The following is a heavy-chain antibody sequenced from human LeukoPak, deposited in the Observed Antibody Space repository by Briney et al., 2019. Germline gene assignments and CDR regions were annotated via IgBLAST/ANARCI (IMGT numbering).Heavy chain of an antibody. CDR1: GGSISSGRYY. Sequence: PSETLSLTCTVSGGSISSGRYYWGWIRQPAGKGLEWVGRIYTSGSTNYNPSLKSRVTIPVDTSRNQFTLKLSSVTAADTAVYYCARDYCGGDCYLDNWFDPWGQGTLVTVSS. CDR2: IYTSGST. J-gene: IGHJ5*02. CDR3: ARDYCGGDCYLDNWFDP. D-gene: IGHD2-21*01. V-gene: IGHV4-61*02.